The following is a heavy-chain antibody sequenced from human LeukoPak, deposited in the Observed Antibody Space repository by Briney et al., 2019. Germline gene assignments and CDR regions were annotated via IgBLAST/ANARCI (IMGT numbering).Heavy chain of an antibody. D-gene: IGHD4-23*01. CDR2: IYYSGST. J-gene: IGHJ4*02. Sequence: SETLSLTCTVSGGSISSYYWSWIRQPPGKGLEWIGYIYYSGSTNYNPSLKSRVTISVDTSKNQFSLKLSSVTAADTAVYYCARGSSGNSGYRGQGTLVTVSS. CDR1: GGSISSYY. CDR3: ARGSSGNSGY. V-gene: IGHV4-59*12.